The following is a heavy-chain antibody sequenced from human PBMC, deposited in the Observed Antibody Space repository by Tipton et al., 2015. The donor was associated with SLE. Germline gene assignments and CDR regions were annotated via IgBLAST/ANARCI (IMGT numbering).Heavy chain of an antibody. CDR3: ARVTRSYGVCDY. D-gene: IGHD5-18*01. Sequence: TLSLTCTVSGGSISSHYWGWIRQPPGKGLEWIGYIYYIGSTNYNPSLKSRVTISVDTSKNQFSLKLSSVTAADTAVYYCARVTRSYGVCDYWGQGTLVTVSS. CDR1: GGSISSHY. J-gene: IGHJ4*02. V-gene: IGHV4-59*11. CDR2: IYYIGST.